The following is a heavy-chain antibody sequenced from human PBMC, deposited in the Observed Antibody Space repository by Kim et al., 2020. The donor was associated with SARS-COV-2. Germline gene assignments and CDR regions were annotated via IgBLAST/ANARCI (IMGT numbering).Heavy chain of an antibody. CDR3: ASGDYDYVWGSYRYTGGLDY. V-gene: IGHV1-69*13. CDR1: GGTFSSYA. Sequence: SVKVSCKASGGTFSSYAISWVRQAPGQGLEWMGGIIPIFGTANYAQKFQGRVTITADESTSTAYMELSSLRSEDTAVYYCASGDYDYVWGSYRYTGGLDYWGQGTLVTVSS. J-gene: IGHJ4*02. CDR2: IIPIFGTA. D-gene: IGHD3-16*02.